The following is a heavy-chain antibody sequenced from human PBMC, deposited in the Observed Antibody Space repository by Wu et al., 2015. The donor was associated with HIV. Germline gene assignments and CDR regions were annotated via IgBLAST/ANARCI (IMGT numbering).Heavy chain of an antibody. CDR1: GGTFSSYA. V-gene: IGHV1-69*05. CDR3: ARATNCGGDCLDYYYYGMDV. Sequence: QVQLVQSGAEVKKPGSSVKVSCKASGGTFSSYAISWVRQAPGQGLEWMGGIIPIFGTANYAQKFQGRVTITTDESTSTAYMELSSLRSEDTAVYYCARATNCGGDCLDYYYYGMDVWGQGTTVTVSS. D-gene: IGHD2-21*02. CDR2: IIPIFGTA. J-gene: IGHJ6*02.